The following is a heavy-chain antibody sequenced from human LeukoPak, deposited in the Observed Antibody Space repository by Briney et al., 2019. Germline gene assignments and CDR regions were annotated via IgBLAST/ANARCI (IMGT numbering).Heavy chain of an antibody. Sequence: GGSLTLSCTVSGFTVSSNYMSWVRQPPGKGLGWVSVIYIGGTTSYPAPVQGRFTISRDISKNTLYLQMNSLRAEETAVYDCAKREASRFDYWGQGTLVTVSS. J-gene: IGHJ4*02. D-gene: IGHD5-24*01. CDR2: IYIGGTT. CDR1: GFTVSSNY. CDR3: AKREASRFDY. V-gene: IGHV3-53*01.